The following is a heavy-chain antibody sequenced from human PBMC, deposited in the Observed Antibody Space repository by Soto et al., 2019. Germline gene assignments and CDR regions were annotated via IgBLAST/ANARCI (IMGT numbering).Heavy chain of an antibody. V-gene: IGHV3-30*18. D-gene: IGHD2-2*01. CDR2: ISYDGSYK. CDR3: AKDWGCSSVSCYAAYPRYYYYMDV. CDR1: GFTFSNYG. Sequence: QVQLVESGGGVVQPGRSLRLSCAASGFTFSNYGMHWVRQAPGKGLEWVAVISYDGSYKYYADSVQGRFTISRDNSMNTPYLQMNSLKADDTASYYCAKDWGCSSVSCYAAYPRYYYYMDVWGKGTTVTVSS. J-gene: IGHJ6*03.